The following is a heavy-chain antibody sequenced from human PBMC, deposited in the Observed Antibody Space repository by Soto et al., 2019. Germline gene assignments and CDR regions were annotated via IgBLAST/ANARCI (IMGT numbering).Heavy chain of an antibody. V-gene: IGHV3-33*01. Sequence: QVQLVESGGGVVQPGRSLRLSCAASGFTFSSYGMHWVRQAPGKGLEWVAVIWYDGSNKYYVDSVKGRFTISRDNSKNTLYLQMNSLRAEDTAVYYCARTLWFGELIDDYWGQGTLVTVSS. J-gene: IGHJ4*02. CDR3: ARTLWFGELIDDY. D-gene: IGHD3-10*01. CDR1: GFTFSSYG. CDR2: IWYDGSNK.